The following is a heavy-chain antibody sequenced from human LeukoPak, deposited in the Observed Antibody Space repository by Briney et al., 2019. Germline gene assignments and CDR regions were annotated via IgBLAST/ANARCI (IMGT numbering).Heavy chain of an antibody. CDR3: AKEDVGAAPDY. D-gene: IGHD2-15*01. CDR1: AFTFSNYG. J-gene: IGHJ4*02. Sequence: GGSLRLSCEVSAFTFSNYGMSWIRQAPGKGPEWVSADSIYGGGPYYADSVKGRFTMSRDNYKNTLYLQMDSLRVDDTAVYYCAKEDVGAAPDYWGQGTLVTVSS. V-gene: IGHV3-23*01. CDR2: DSIYGGGP.